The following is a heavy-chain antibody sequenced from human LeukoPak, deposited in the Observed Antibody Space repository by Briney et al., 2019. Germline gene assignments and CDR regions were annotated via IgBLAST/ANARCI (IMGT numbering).Heavy chain of an antibody. J-gene: IGHJ4*02. Sequence: SETLSLTCAIYNGSLSGYYWSWIRQPPGKGLEWIGEINHSGSTNYNPSLKSRVTISVDTSKKQFSLKLSSVTAADTAVYYCVTYYFDSSGPKKNYWGQGTLVTVSS. CDR3: VTYYFDSSGPKKNY. CDR1: NGSLSGYY. CDR2: INHSGST. V-gene: IGHV4-34*01. D-gene: IGHD3-22*01.